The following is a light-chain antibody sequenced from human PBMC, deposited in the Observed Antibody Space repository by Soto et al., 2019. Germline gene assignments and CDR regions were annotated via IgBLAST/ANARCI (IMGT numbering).Light chain of an antibody. J-gene: IGKJ1*01. CDR3: QQYNDNWT. CDR1: QSISSW. CDR2: KAS. V-gene: IGKV1-5*03. Sequence: DIQMTQSPSTLSASVGDSVTITCRASQSISSWLAWYQQKPGTAPNLLIYKASTLQSGVPSRFSGSGSGTEFTLTISSLQPDDSATYYCQQYNDNWTFGQGTKVDIK.